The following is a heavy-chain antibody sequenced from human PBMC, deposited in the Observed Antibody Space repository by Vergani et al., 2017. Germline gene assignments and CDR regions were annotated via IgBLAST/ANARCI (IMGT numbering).Heavy chain of an antibody. CDR2: IYHTGRA. CDR3: ARHRGDYDRGGMDV. D-gene: IGHD4-17*01. CDR1: AYSISSTYY. V-gene: IGHV4-38-2*01. Sequence: QVQLQESGPGLVKPSETLSLTCAVSAYSISSTYYWGWIRQPPGKGLEWIGNIYHTGRAYYNPSLKSRVTISVDTSKNQFSLKLSSVTAADTAVYYCARHRGDYDRGGMDVWGQGTTVTVSS. J-gene: IGHJ6*02.